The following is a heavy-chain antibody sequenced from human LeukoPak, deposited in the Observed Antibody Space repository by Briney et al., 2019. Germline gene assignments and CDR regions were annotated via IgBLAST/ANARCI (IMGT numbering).Heavy chain of an antibody. D-gene: IGHD2-2*01. CDR3: ARGLTRPPNY. V-gene: IGHV4-34*01. J-gene: IGHJ4*02. Sequence: PPETLSLTCAVYGGSFSGYYWSWIRQPPGKGLEWIGEINHSGSTNYNPSLKSRVTISVDTSKNQFSLKLSSVTAADTAVYYCARGLTRPPNYWGQGTLVTVSS. CDR1: GGSFSGYY. CDR2: INHSGST.